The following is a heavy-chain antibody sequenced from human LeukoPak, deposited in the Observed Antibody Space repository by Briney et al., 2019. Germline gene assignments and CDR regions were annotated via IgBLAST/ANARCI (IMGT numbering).Heavy chain of an antibody. V-gene: IGHV3-21*01. Sequence: GGSLRLSCTVSGFTVSSNSMSWVRQAPGKGLEWVSSISSSSSYIYYADSVKGRFTISRDNAKNSLYLQMNSLRAEDTAVYYCARGDGGAFDYWGQGTLVTVSS. CDR3: ARGDGGAFDY. D-gene: IGHD2-21*01. CDR1: GFTVSSNS. CDR2: ISSSSSYI. J-gene: IGHJ4*02.